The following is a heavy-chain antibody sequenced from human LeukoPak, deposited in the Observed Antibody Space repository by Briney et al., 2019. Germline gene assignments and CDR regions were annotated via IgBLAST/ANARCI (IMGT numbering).Heavy chain of an antibody. CDR2: INHSGST. CDR3: ARDVRTPDRTASSSGWSDLWGGYYFDY. Sequence: SETLSLTCAVYGGSFSGYYWSWIRQPPGKGLEWIGEINHSGSTNYNPSLKSRVTISVDTSKNQFSLKLSSVTAADTAVYYCARDVRTPDRTASSSGWSDLWGGYYFDYWGQGTLVTVSS. V-gene: IGHV4-34*01. J-gene: IGHJ4*02. D-gene: IGHD6-19*01. CDR1: GGSFSGYY.